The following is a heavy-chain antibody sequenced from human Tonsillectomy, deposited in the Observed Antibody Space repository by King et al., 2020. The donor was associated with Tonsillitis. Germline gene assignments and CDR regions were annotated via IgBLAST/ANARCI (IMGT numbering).Heavy chain of an antibody. Sequence: VQLVESGGGVVQPGRSLRLSCAASGFTFSSYGMHWVRQAPGKGLEWVAVISYDGSNKYYADSVKGRFTISRDNSKNTLYLQMNSLRAEDTAVYYCAKEAQGELSLYWSDFDYWGQGTLVTVSS. D-gene: IGHD3-16*02. CDR2: ISYDGSNK. V-gene: IGHV3-30*18. CDR3: AKEAQGELSLYWSDFDY. CDR1: GFTFSSYG. J-gene: IGHJ4*02.